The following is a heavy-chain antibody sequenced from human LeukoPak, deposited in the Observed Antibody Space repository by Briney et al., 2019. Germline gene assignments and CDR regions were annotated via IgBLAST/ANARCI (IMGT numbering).Heavy chain of an antibody. D-gene: IGHD2-15*01. V-gene: IGHV5-51*01. J-gene: IGHJ4*02. CDR1: GYSFINYW. Sequence: GDSLKISCKGSGYSFINYWIGWVRPMPGKGLEWMGIIYPGDSDTRYSPSLQGQVTISADKSTSTAYLQWSSLKASDTAIYYCARRQVEAHYFDYWGQGTLVTVSS. CDR2: IYPGDSDT. CDR3: ARRQVEAHYFDY.